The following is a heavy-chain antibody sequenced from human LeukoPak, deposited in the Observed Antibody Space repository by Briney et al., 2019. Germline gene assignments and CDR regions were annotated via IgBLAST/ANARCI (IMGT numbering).Heavy chain of an antibody. J-gene: IGHJ3*02. Sequence: GGSLRLSCAASGFTFSSYGMHWVRQAPGKGLEWVAVISYDGSNKYYADSVKGRFTISRDNSKNTLYLQMNSLRAEDTARYYCARGEDSSGWRGSAFDIWGQGTVVTVSS. D-gene: IGHD6-19*01. CDR1: GFTFSSYG. CDR2: ISYDGSNK. CDR3: ARGEDSSGWRGSAFDI. V-gene: IGHV3-30*03.